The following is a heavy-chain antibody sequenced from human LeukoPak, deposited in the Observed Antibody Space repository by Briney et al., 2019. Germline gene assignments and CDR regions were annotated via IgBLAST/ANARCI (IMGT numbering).Heavy chain of an antibody. CDR1: GFTFSSYS. J-gene: IGHJ4*02. V-gene: IGHV3-21*01. CDR2: ISSSSSYI. D-gene: IGHD5-24*01. CDR3: ARPLLDGYNYVPFDY. Sequence: GGSLRLSCAASGFTFSSYSMNWVRQAPGKGLEWVSSISSSSSYIYYADSVKGRFTISRDNAKNSLYLQMNSLRAEDTAVYYCARPLLDGYNYVPFDYWGQGILVAVSS.